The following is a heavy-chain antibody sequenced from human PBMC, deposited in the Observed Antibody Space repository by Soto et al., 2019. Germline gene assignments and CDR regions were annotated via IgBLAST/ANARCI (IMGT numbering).Heavy chain of an antibody. CDR1: GGSITSSNW. Sequence: QVQLQESGPGLVKPSGTLSLTCAVSGGSITSSNWWSWVRQTPEKGLEWIGEIYESGDINYSNYNPSLKNRVSISLDKSKNHFSLNVISVTAADTALYYCARGGDISCRGGGLSWFDPWGQGNQVTVSS. J-gene: IGHJ5*02. V-gene: IGHV4-4*02. D-gene: IGHD3-9*01. CDR3: ARGGDISCRGGGLSWFDP. CDR2: IYESGDINYS.